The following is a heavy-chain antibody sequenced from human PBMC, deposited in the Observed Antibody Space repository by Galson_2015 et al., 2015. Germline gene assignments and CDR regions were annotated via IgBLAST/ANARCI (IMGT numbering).Heavy chain of an antibody. CDR2: INHSGST. J-gene: IGHJ4*02. D-gene: IGHD5-12*01. V-gene: IGHV4-34*01. CDR3: ARGRSGIRIRGYSGYDLDY. CDR1: GGSFSGYY. Sequence: LTCAVYGGSFSGYYWSWIRQPPGKGLEWIGEINHSGSTNYNPSLKSRVTISVDTSKNQFPLKLSSVTAADTAVYYCARGRSGIRIRGYSGYDLDYWGQ.